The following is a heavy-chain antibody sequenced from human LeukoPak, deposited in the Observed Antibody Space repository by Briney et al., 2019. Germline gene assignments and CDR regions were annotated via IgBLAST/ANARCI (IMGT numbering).Heavy chain of an antibody. Sequence: GGSLRLPCAASGFTFSSYGMHWVRQAPGKGLEWVAFIRYDGSNKYYADSVKGRFTISRDNSKNTLYLQMNSLRAEDTAVYYCAKGEGTGYSSGWYPEYFQHWGQGTLVTVSS. V-gene: IGHV3-30*02. D-gene: IGHD6-19*01. CDR1: GFTFSSYG. CDR3: AKGEGTGYSSGWYPEYFQH. J-gene: IGHJ1*01. CDR2: IRYDGSNK.